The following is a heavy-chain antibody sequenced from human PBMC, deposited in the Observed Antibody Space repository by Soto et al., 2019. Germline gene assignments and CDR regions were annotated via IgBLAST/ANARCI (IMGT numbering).Heavy chain of an antibody. J-gene: IGHJ5*02. CDR1: GCSISSGGYS. V-gene: IGHV4-30-2*01. CDR2: IYHSGST. Sequence: PSETLSLNCSVSGCSISSGGYSWSWIRQPPGKGLEWIGYIYHSGSTYYNPSLKSRVTISVDRSKNQFSLKLSSVTAADTAVYYCARGTGWFDPWGQGTLVTVSS. CDR3: ARGTGWFDP.